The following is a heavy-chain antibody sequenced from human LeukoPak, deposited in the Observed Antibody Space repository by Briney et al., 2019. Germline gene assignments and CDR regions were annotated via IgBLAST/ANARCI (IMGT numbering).Heavy chain of an antibody. D-gene: IGHD3-22*01. CDR3: ARDSSGYSRFDP. CDR2: IYYSGST. V-gene: IGHV4-31*03. J-gene: IGHJ5*02. Sequence: SETLSLTCTVSGGSISSRGYYWSWIRQHPGKGLEWIGYIYYSGSTYYNPSLKSRVTISVDTSKNQFSVKLSSVTAADTAVYYCARDSSGYSRFDPWGQGTLVTVSS. CDR1: GGSISSRGYY.